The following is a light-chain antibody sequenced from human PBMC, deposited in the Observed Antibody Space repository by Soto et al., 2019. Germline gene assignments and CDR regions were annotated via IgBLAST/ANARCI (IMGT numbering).Light chain of an antibody. Sequence: AIQLTQSPSSLSASVGDSVTITCRASQGISTALAWYQQKPGQAPKLLMYDSTTLESGVPSRFGGSGSGTDFTLSIYSLLPEDFATYYCQQYSSYPRTFGQGTRLDIK. V-gene: IGKV1-13*02. J-gene: IGKJ5*01. CDR2: DST. CDR3: QQYSSYPRT. CDR1: QGISTA.